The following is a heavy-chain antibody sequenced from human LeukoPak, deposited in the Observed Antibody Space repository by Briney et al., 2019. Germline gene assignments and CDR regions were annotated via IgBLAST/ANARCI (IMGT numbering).Heavy chain of an antibody. V-gene: IGHV1-69*13. J-gene: IGHJ4*02. CDR2: IIPIFGTA. CDR3: ASLRATTTTEFDY. CDR1: GGTFSSYA. Sequence: SVKVSCKASGGTFSSYAISWVRQAPGQGLEWMGGIIPIFGTANYAQKFQGRVTITADESTSTAYMELSSLRSEDTAVYYCASLRATTTTEFDYWGQGTPVTVSS. D-gene: IGHD1-26*01.